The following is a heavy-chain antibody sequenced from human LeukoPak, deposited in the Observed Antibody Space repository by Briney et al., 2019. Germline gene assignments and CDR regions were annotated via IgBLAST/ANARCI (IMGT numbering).Heavy chain of an antibody. CDR1: GDSISTYY. CDR2: VNLSGST. V-gene: IGHV4-59*01. J-gene: IGHJ4*02. D-gene: IGHD6-19*01. CDR3: ARGVWLARDY. Sequence: SETLSLTCTISGDSISTYYLSWIRQSPGKGLEWVGDVNLSGSTNYNPSLNYNPSLKSRVSISIDTSKNQFSLKLSSVTAADTAVYYCARGVWLARDYWGQGTLVTVSS.